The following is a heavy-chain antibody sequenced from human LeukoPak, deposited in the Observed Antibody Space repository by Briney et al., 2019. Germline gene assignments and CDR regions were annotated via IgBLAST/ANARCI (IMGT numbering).Heavy chain of an antibody. Sequence: KPSETLSLTCTVSGGSISSYYWSWIRQPPGKGLEWIGYIYYSGSTNYNPSLKSRVTISVDTSKNQFSLKLSSVTAADTAVYYCAISLVRGVKVEPNYFGYWGQGTLVTVSS. D-gene: IGHD3-10*01. CDR1: GGSISSYY. V-gene: IGHV4-59*01. J-gene: IGHJ4*02. CDR3: AISLVRGVKVEPNYFGY. CDR2: IYYSGST.